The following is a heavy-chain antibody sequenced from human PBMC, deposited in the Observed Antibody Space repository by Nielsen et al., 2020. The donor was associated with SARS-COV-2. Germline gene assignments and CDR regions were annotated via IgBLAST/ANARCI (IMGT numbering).Heavy chain of an antibody. Sequence: VRQAPGKGLEWVAVISYDGSNKYYADSVKGRFTISRDNSKNTPYLQMNSLRAEDTAVYYCAKDQTLTGYYIYYYYYGMDVWGQGTTVTVSS. CDR3: AKDQTLTGYYIYYYYYGMDV. J-gene: IGHJ6*02. V-gene: IGHV3-30*18. D-gene: IGHD3-9*01. CDR2: ISYDGSNK.